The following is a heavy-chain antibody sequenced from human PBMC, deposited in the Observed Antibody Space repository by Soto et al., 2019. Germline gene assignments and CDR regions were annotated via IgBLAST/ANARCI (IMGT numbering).Heavy chain of an antibody. D-gene: IGHD2-21*02. Sequence: QAQLVQSGAEVKKPGSSVKVSCKASGGTFSSYAISWVRQAPGQGLEWMGGIIPIFGTANYAQKFQGRVTITADESTSTAYMELSSLRSEDTAVYYCARSPQYCGGDCYSSWYFDLWGRGTLVTVSS. CDR3: ARSPQYCGGDCYSSWYFDL. J-gene: IGHJ2*01. V-gene: IGHV1-69*01. CDR2: IIPIFGTA. CDR1: GGTFSSYA.